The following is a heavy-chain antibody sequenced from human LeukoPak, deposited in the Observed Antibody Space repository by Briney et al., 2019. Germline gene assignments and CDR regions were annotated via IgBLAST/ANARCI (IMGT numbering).Heavy chain of an antibody. Sequence: SVKVSCKASGGTFSSYTISWVRQAPGQGLEWMGRIIPILGIANYAQKFQGRVTITADKSTSTAYMELSSLRSEDTAMYYCARGGNEYSSSLRRWGQGTLVTVSS. J-gene: IGHJ4*02. CDR3: ARGGNEYSSSLRR. CDR2: IIPILGIA. V-gene: IGHV1-69*02. CDR1: GGTFSSYT. D-gene: IGHD6-6*01.